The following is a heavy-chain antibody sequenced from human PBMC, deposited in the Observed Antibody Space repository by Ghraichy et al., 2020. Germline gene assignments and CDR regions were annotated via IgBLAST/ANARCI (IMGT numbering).Heavy chain of an antibody. D-gene: IGHD5-24*01. CDR1: GFTFSNAW. Sequence: GGSLRLSCAASGFTFSNAWMSWVRQAPGKGLEWVGRIRSKTDGGTTDYAAPVKGRFTMSRDDSKNTLYLQMNSLKTEDTAVYYCTTDLKWLQFHYWGQGTLVTVSS. V-gene: IGHV3-15*01. CDR2: IRSKTDGGTT. J-gene: IGHJ4*02. CDR3: TTDLKWLQFHY.